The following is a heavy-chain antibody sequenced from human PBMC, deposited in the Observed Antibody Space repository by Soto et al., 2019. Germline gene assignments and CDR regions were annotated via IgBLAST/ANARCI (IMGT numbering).Heavy chain of an antibody. D-gene: IGHD6-13*01. CDR3: ARVQLVLYYYGMDV. CDR1: GGSISSGDYY. Sequence: SETLSLTCTVSGGSISSGDYYWSWIRQPPGKGLGWIGYIYYSGSTYYNPSLKSRVTISVDTSKNQFSLKLSSVTAADTAVYYCARVQLVLYYYGMDVWGQGTTVTVSS. J-gene: IGHJ6*02. CDR2: IYYSGST. V-gene: IGHV4-30-4*01.